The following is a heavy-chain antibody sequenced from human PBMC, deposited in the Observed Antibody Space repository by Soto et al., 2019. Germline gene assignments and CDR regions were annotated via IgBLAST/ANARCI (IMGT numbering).Heavy chain of an antibody. CDR3: ARGSKVTTTVYSLYYYYYYMDV. V-gene: IGHV1-8*01. D-gene: IGHD4-17*01. CDR1: GYTFTSYD. CDR2: MNPNSGNT. Sequence: ASVKVSCKASGYTFTSYDINWVRQATGQGLEWMGWMNPNSGNTGYAQKFQGRVTMTRNTSISTAYMELSSLRSEDTAVYYCARGSKVTTTVYSLYYYYYYMDVWGKGTTVTVSS. J-gene: IGHJ6*03.